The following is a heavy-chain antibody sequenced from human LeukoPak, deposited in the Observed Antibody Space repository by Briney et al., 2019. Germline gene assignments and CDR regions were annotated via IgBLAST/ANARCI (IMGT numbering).Heavy chain of an antibody. CDR3: ARVGDGWVYYYYMDV. Sequence: PGGSPRLSCAASGFTFSSYWMSWVRQAPGKGLEWVANIKQDGSEKYYVDSVKGRFTISRDNAKNSLYLQMNSLRAEDTAVYYCARVGDGWVYYYYMDVWGKGNTVTVSS. V-gene: IGHV3-7*01. CDR2: IKQDGSEK. CDR1: GFTFSSYW. D-gene: IGHD3-16*01. J-gene: IGHJ6*03.